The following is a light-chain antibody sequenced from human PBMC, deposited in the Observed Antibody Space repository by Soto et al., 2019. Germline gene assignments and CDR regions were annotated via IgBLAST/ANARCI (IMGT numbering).Light chain of an antibody. CDR3: GSYTSSSTVI. CDR1: SSDVGGYNY. CDR2: DVS. V-gene: IGLV2-14*03. J-gene: IGLJ2*01. Sequence: QSVLTQPASVSGSPGQSITISCTGTSSDVGGYNYVSWYQPHPGKAPKLMIYDVSNRPSGVSNRFSGSKSGNTASLTISGLQAEDEADYYCGSYTSSSTVIFGGGTKLTVL.